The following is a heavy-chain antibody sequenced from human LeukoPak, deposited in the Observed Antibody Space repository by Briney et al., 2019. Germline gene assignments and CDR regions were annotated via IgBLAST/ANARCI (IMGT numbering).Heavy chain of an antibody. CDR3: VRQGGWGGAASLIDF. V-gene: IGHV4-59*08. Sequence: SETLSLTCTVSGDSVTNHYWTWVRQPPGKGLEWIGYIDYSGSTNYNPSLKSRVTLSVDTSRNQFSLKLRSVTASDTAIYYCVRQGGWGGAASLIDFWGQGTLVTVSS. J-gene: IGHJ4*02. CDR1: GDSVTNHY. CDR2: IDYSGST. D-gene: IGHD2-15*01.